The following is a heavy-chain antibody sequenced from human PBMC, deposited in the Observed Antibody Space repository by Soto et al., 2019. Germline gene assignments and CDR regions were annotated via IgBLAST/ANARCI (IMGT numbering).Heavy chain of an antibody. J-gene: IGHJ5*02. CDR3: AKGDDYGASGFDP. D-gene: IGHD4-17*01. V-gene: IGHV1-8*01. CDR2: MNPNSGNT. Sequence: QVQLVQSGAEVKKPGASVKVSCKASGYTFTSYDINWVRQATGQGLEWMGWMNPNSGNTGYAQKFQGRVTMTRNTARRTAYMELSGLRSDDTALYYCAKGDDYGASGFDPWGQGTMVNVSS. CDR1: GYTFTSYD.